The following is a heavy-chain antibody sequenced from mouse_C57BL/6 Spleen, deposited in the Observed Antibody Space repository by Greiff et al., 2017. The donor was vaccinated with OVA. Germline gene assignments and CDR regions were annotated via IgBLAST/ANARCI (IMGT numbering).Heavy chain of an antibody. CDR2: IYPGSGNT. J-gene: IGHJ1*03. D-gene: IGHD1-1*01. CDR1: GYSFTSYY. Sequence: QVQLQQSGPELVKPGASVKISCKASGYSFTSYYIHWVKQRPGQGLEWIGWIYPGSGNTKYNEKFKGKATLTADTSSSTAYMQLSSLTSEDSAVYYCARGGFYYGSSWYFDVWGTGTTVTVSS. V-gene: IGHV1-66*01. CDR3: ARGGFYYGSSWYFDV.